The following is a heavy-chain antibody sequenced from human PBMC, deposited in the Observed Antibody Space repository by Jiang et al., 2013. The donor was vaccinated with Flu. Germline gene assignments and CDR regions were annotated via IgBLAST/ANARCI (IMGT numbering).Heavy chain of an antibody. V-gene: IGHV3-30-3*01. J-gene: IGHJ4*02. CDR3: ARDGSYSSSWYLIFDY. Sequence: VAVISYDGSNKYYADSVKGRFTISRDNSKNTLYLQMNSLRAEDTAVYYCARDGSYSSSWYLIFDYWGQGTLVTVSS. CDR2: ISYDGSNK. D-gene: IGHD6-13*01.